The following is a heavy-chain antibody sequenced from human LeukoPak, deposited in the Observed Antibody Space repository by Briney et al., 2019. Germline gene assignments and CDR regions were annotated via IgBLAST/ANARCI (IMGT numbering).Heavy chain of an antibody. J-gene: IGHJ4*02. CDR1: TYSISSGYY. D-gene: IGHD5-18*01. V-gene: IGHV4-38-2*02. Sequence: SETLSLTCTVPTYSISSGYYWGWIRQAPGKGLEWIGNNYHNGNTYYNPSLKSRVTISVDTSKKQFSLKLRTATAADTAVYYCARIEAVTRGYNHAYYFDYWGQGTLVTVSS. CDR3: ARIEAVTRGYNHAYYFDY. CDR2: NYHNGNT.